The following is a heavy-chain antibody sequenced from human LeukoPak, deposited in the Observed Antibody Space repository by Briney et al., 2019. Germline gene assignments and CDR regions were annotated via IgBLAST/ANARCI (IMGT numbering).Heavy chain of an antibody. V-gene: IGHV4-39*02. CDR3: ARDGYNPIDY. CDR1: GGSISSNSYY. D-gene: IGHD5-24*01. CDR2: IYYSGST. Sequence: SETLSLTCAVFGGSISSNSYYWGWIRQPPGKGLEWIGSIYYSGSTYYNPSLKGRVTISVDTSKNQFSLKLSSVTAADTAMYYCARDGYNPIDYWGQGTLVTVSS. J-gene: IGHJ4*02.